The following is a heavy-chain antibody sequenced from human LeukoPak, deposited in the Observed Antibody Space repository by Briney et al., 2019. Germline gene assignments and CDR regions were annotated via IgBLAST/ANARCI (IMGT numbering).Heavy chain of an antibody. CDR2: ISNSGSTI. Sequence: GGSLRLSCAASGFTFSSYSMNWVRQAPGKGLEWVSYISNSGSTIDYADSVKGRFTISRDNAKNSLYLHMNSLRAEDTAVYYCASDNKYGYDYWGQGTLVTVSS. J-gene: IGHJ4*02. D-gene: IGHD5-24*01. CDR1: GFTFSSYS. CDR3: ASDNKYGYDY. V-gene: IGHV3-48*04.